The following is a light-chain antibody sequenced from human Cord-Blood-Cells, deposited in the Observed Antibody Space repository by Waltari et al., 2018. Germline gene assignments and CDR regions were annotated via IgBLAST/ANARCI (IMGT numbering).Light chain of an antibody. J-gene: IGLJ3*02. CDR3: SSYTSSSTLV. Sequence: SALPQPASVSGSPGPSITIPCSGTRSDVGGYNYVSWYQQHPGKAPKLMIYDVSNRPSGVSNRFSGSKSGNTASLTISGLQAEDEADYYCSSYTSSSTLVFGGGTKLTVL. CDR2: DVS. CDR1: RSDVGGYNY. V-gene: IGLV2-14*03.